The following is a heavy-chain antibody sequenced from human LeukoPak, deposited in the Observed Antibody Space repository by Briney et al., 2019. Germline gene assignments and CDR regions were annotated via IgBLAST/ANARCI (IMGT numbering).Heavy chain of an antibody. CDR2: INHSGST. CDR1: GGSFSGYY. CDR3: ARVDGYNQYYFDY. V-gene: IGHV4-34*01. D-gene: IGHD5-24*01. Sequence: SETLSLTCAVYGGSFSGYYWSWIRQPPGKGLEWIGEINHSGSTNYNPSLKSRVTISVDTSKNQFSLKLSSVTAADTAVYYCARVDGYNQYYFDYWGQGTLVTVSS. J-gene: IGHJ4*02.